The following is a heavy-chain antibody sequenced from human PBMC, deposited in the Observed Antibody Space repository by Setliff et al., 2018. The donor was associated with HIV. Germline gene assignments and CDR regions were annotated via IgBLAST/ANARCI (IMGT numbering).Heavy chain of an antibody. V-gene: IGHV3-33*01. J-gene: IGHJ4*02. Sequence: GGSLRLSCAASGFTFSSYGMHWVRQAPGKGLEWVAVIWYDGSNKYYADSVKGRFTVSRDSSKNTLYLQMNSLRHEDTAVYYCARNGGEIMLDYWGQGTLVTVSS. CDR3: ARNGGEIMLDY. CDR2: IWYDGSNK. D-gene: IGHD3-16*01. CDR1: GFTFSSYG.